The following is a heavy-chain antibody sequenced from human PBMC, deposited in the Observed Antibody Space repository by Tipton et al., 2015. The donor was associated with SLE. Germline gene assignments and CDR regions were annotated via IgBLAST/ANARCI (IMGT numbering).Heavy chain of an antibody. D-gene: IGHD3-16*01. V-gene: IGHV4-61*01. CDR1: GASISSGTYY. CDR2: IYYSGST. J-gene: IGHJ2*01. CDR3: ARADYGYWYFDL. Sequence: TLSLTCTVSGASISSGTYYWSWIRQPPGKGLEWIGYIYYSGSTNYDPSLKSRVTISLDTSKNQFSLKLTSVTAADTAVYYCARADYGYWYFDLWGRGTLVTVSS.